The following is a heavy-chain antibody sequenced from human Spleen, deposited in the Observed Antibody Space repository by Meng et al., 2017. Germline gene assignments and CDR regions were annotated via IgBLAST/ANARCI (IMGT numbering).Heavy chain of an antibody. CDR1: GATLTGYY. CDR2: VNPNTGAT. J-gene: IGHJ4*02. CDR3: ARGSWFYFDY. Sequence: QVHLVQSGAYVKKPGASVKVACETSGATLTGYYRHWVRQAPGQGLEWMGWVNPNTGATNFAQDFQGRVTMTWATSITTAYLELSKLRSDDTAVYFCARGSWFYFDYWGQGTLVTVSS. V-gene: IGHV1-2*02. D-gene: IGHD1-26*01.